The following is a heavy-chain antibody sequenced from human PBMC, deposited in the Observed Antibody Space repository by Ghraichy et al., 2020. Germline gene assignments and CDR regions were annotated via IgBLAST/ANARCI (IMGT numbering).Heavy chain of an antibody. Sequence: LSLTCAASGFTFNNYAMSWVRQVPGKGLEWLAAISGGGGAIYYADSVRGRVSISRDNSKSILYLQVNRLRAEDTAIYYCAKEGAIYRSTWSYFFDSWGQGALVTVSS. V-gene: IGHV3-23*01. CDR2: ISGGGGAI. CDR1: GFTFNNYA. CDR3: AKEGAIYRSTWSYFFDS. D-gene: IGHD6-13*01. J-gene: IGHJ4*02.